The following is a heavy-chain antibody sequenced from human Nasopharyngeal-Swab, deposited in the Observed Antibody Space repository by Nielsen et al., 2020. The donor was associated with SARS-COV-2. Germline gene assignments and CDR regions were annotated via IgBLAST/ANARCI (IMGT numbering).Heavy chain of an antibody. CDR3: VRDHEAGTTFDH. CDR2: INRDGSKI. Sequence: GESLKISCAASGFTFSNYWMTWVRQAPGKVLEWVANINRDGSKIYYVDSVKGRFTISRDNAKNSLYLQMDSLKAEDTAVYYCVRDHEAGTTFDHWGQGTLVTVSP. V-gene: IGHV3-7*01. D-gene: IGHD6-19*01. CDR1: GFTFSNYW. J-gene: IGHJ4*02.